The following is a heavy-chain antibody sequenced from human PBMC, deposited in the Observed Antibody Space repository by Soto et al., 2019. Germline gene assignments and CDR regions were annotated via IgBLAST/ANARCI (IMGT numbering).Heavy chain of an antibody. V-gene: IGHV1-69*13. Sequence: SVKVSCKASGGTSSSYAISWVRQAPGQGLEWMGGIIPIFGTANYAQKFQGRVTITADESTSTAYMGLSSLRSEDTAVYYCASSVAKYYYYGMDVWGQGTTVTSP. J-gene: IGHJ6*02. D-gene: IGHD5-12*01. CDR1: GGTSSSYA. CDR3: ASSVAKYYYYGMDV. CDR2: IIPIFGTA.